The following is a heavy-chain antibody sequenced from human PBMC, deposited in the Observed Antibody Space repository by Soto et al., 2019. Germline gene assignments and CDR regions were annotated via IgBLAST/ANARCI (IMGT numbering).Heavy chain of an antibody. CDR2: ISGSGGST. J-gene: IGHJ4*02. V-gene: IGHV3-23*01. D-gene: IGHD6-19*01. CDR1: GFTFSNYA. CDR3: ASRNSGWYFDY. Sequence: EVQLLESGGGLVQPGGSLRLSCAASGFTFSNYAMNWVRQAPGKGLEWVSVISGSGGSTYYADSVKGRFTISRDNSKNTLHLQMNSLRAEDTAVYYCASRNSGWYFDYWGQGTLVTVSS.